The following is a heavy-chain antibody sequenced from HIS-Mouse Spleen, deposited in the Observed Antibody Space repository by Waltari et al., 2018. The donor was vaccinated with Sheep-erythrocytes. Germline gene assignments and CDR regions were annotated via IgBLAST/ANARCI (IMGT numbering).Heavy chain of an antibody. CDR2: IYYSGST. J-gene: IGHJ5*02. Sequence: QVQLQESGPGLVKPSQTLSLTCTVSGGSISSGGYYWSWIRQHPGKGREWIGYIYYSGSTYSNPSLKSRVTISVDTSKNQFSLKLSSVTAADTAVYYCARALIITMVRGVTSNWFDPWGQGTLVTVSS. CDR3: ARALIITMVRGVTSNWFDP. CDR1: GGSISSGGYY. D-gene: IGHD3-10*01. V-gene: IGHV4-31*03.